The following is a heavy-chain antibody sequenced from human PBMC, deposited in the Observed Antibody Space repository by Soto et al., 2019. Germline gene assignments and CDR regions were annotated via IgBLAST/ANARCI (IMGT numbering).Heavy chain of an antibody. CDR3: ARDLWGYCGTDCYPLDV. D-gene: IGHD2-21*02. CDR2: MYNTGST. CDR1: GCSIGRYS. V-gene: IGHV4-59*01. Sequence: PSETLSLTCPVSGCSIGRYSWSWIRQPPGKGLEWIGYMYNTGSTVYNPPFKSRVTISVDTSKNQFSLKLNSVTAADTAVYYCARDLWGYCGTDCYPLDVWGQGTTVT. J-gene: IGHJ6*01.